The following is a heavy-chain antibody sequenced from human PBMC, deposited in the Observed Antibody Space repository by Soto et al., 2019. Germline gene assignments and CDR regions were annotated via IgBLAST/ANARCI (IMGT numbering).Heavy chain of an antibody. J-gene: IGHJ6*02. Sequence: QVQLVQSGAEVKKPGSSVKVSCKASGGTFSSYTISWVRQAPGQGLEWRGRIIPILGIANYAQKFQGRVTSTADKSTSTAYIELSSLRSEDTAVYYCARDRIVVVPALGYYYYYGMDVWGQGTTVTVSS. CDR3: ARDRIVVVPALGYYYYYGMDV. D-gene: IGHD2-2*01. CDR1: GGTFSSYT. V-gene: IGHV1-69*08. CDR2: IIPILGIA.